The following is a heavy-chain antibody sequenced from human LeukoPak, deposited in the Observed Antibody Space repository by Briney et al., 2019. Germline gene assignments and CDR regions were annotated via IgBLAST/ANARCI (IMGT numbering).Heavy chain of an antibody. CDR1: GFTFSGYA. V-gene: IGHV3-30*04. J-gene: IGHJ4*02. CDR3: ARDLGSGWYGELDY. D-gene: IGHD6-19*01. Sequence: GRSLRLSCAASGFTFSGYAMHWVRQAPGKGLEWVAVISYDGSNKYYADSVKGRFTISRDNSKNTLYLQMNSLRAEDTAVYYCARDLGSGWYGELDYWGQGTLVTLSS. CDR2: ISYDGSNK.